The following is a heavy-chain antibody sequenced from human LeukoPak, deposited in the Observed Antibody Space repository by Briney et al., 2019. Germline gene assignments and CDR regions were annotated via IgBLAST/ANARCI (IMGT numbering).Heavy chain of an antibody. D-gene: IGHD1-14*01. V-gene: IGHV4-4*07. CDR1: GGSISNYD. CDR3: TPEGSDAFDI. J-gene: IGHJ3*02. Sequence: SETLSLTCTVSGGSISNYDWSWIRQPAGKGLEWIGRIYTSGSTNYNPSLKSRVTMSEDTSKKQFSLKLSSVTAADTAVYYCTPEGSDAFDIWGQGTMVTVSS. CDR2: IYTSGST.